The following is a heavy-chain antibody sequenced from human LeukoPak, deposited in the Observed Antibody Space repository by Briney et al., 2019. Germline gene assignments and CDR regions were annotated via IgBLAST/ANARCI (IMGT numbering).Heavy chain of an antibody. D-gene: IGHD3-22*01. CDR2: ISSSSSYI. J-gene: IGHJ4*02. V-gene: IGHV3-21*01. CDR3: ARDTATMNQQLDY. CDR1: GFTFSSYS. Sequence: GGSLRLSCAASGFTFSSYSMNWVRQAPGKGLEWVSSISSSSSYIYYADSVKGRFTISRDNAKNTLYMQLNSLRVEDTAMYYCARDTATMNQQLDYWGQGTLVTVSS.